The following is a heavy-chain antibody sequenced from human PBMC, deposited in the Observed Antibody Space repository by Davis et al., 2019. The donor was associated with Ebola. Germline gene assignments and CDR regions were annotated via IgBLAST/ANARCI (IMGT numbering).Heavy chain of an antibody. D-gene: IGHD2-15*01. J-gene: IGHJ4*02. CDR2: IYYSGST. CDR3: AIQVVGTTRVFDF. Sequence: MPSETLSLTCTVSGGSISSSSYYWGWIRQPPGKGLEWIGSIYYSGSTYYNPSLKSRVTISVDTSKNHFSLKLSSVTAADTAIYYCAIQVVGTTRVFDFWGQGTLVTVSS. V-gene: IGHV4-39*02. CDR1: GGSISSSSYY.